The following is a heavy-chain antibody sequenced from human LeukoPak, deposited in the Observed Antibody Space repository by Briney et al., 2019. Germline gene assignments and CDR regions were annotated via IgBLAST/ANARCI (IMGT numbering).Heavy chain of an antibody. CDR1: GFTFSSYE. V-gene: IGHV3-21*01. Sequence: GGSLRLSCAASGFTFSSYEMNWVRQAPGKGLEWVSSISSSSSYIYYADSVKGRFTISRDNAKNSLYLQMNSLRAEDTAVYYCARGSSAGFMDFDYWGQGTLVTVSS. D-gene: IGHD6-25*01. CDR3: ARGSSAGFMDFDY. J-gene: IGHJ4*02. CDR2: ISSSSSYI.